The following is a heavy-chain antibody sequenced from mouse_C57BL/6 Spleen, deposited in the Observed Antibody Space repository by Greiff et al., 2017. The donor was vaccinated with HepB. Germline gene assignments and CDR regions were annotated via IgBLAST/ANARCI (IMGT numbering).Heavy chain of an antibody. D-gene: IGHD4-1*01. J-gene: IGHJ2*01. CDR2: IYPGDGDT. V-gene: IGHV1-82*01. CDR3: AKNWDGGYYFDY. CDR1: GYAFSSSW. Sequence: QVQLQQSGPELVKPGASVKISCKASGYAFSSSWMNWVKQMPGKGLEWIGRIYPGDGDTNYNGKFKGKATLTADKSSSTAYMQLSSLTSEDSAVYFCAKNWDGGYYFDYWGQGTTLTVSS.